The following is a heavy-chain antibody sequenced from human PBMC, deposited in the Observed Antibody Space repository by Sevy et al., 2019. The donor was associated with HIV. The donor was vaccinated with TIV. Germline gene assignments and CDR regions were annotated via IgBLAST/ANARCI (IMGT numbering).Heavy chain of an antibody. V-gene: IGHV1-18*01. D-gene: IGHD3-10*01. CDR1: GYTFTSYG. Sequence: ASVKVSCKASGYTFTSYGISWVRQAPGQGLEWMGWISAYNGNTNYAQKLQGRVTMTTDTSTSTAYMELRSLRSDETAVYYCARDLPHYYGSGSSPFDPWGQGTLVTVSS. CDR2: ISAYNGNT. J-gene: IGHJ5*02. CDR3: ARDLPHYYGSGSSPFDP.